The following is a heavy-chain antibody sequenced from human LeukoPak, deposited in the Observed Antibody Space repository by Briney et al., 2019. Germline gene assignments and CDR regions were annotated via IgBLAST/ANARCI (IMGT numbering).Heavy chain of an antibody. D-gene: IGHD6-13*01. V-gene: IGHV3-23*01. CDR1: GFTFSSYA. CDR2: ISSNGGSA. Sequence: HSGGSLRLSCAASGFTFSSYAMTWVRQAPGKGLEWVSSISSNGGSAFYADSVKGRFTISRDTSKNTLFLQMDGLRAEDTAVYYCAKNGRMAAAGIKSFLAHWGQGTLVTVSS. CDR3: AKNGRMAAAGIKSFLAH. J-gene: IGHJ4*02.